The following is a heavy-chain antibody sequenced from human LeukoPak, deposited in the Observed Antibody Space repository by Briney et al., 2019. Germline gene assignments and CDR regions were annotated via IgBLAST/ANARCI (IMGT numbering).Heavy chain of an antibody. CDR2: MYYSGST. Sequence: SETLSLTCTVSGGSISSGDYYWSWIRQSPGKGLEWIGYMYYSGSTYYNPSLKSRVVISVDTSKNQFPLKLSSVTAADTAVYYCARPYYYDSRIDPWGQGILVTVSS. V-gene: IGHV4-30-4*01. CDR3: ARPYYYDSRIDP. D-gene: IGHD3-22*01. J-gene: IGHJ5*02. CDR1: GGSISSGDYY.